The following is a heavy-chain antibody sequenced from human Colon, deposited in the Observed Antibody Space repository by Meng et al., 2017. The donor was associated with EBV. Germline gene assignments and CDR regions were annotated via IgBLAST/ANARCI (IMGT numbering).Heavy chain of an antibody. V-gene: IGHV4-34*12. CDR2: IIHGGSP. CDR3: ARRPTGIDY. CDR1: GGFLSGAY. D-gene: IGHD2-8*02. J-gene: IGHJ4*02. Sequence: QVQLQQWGAGLLKPSGPLSLTCAVNGGFLSGAYWNWIRQPPGKGLEWIGEIIHGGSPSYNPSLKSRVTISIDTSKNQLSLMLSSVTAADTAVYYCARRPTGIDYWGQGTLVTVSS.